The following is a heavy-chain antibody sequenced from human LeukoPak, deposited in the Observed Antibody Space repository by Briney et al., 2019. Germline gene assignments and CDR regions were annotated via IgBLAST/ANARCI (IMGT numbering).Heavy chain of an antibody. D-gene: IGHD3-3*01. J-gene: IGHJ4*02. Sequence: PGGSLRLSCAASGFTFSSYSMNWVRQAPGKGLEWVSSISSSSSYIYYADSVKGRFTISRDNAKNSLYLQMNSLRAEDTAVYYCARDRQYYDFWSGYYNWGQGTLVTVSS. V-gene: IGHV3-21*01. CDR3: ARDRQYYDFWSGYYN. CDR2: ISSSSSYI. CDR1: GFTFSSYS.